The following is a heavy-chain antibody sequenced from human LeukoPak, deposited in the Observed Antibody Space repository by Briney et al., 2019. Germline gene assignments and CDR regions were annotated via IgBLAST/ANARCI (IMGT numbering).Heavy chain of an antibody. V-gene: IGHV4-4*07. CDR3: ARVSSSWYGEYYFDY. CDR2: IYTSGST. Sequence: PSETLSLXXTXXXXSISSYYWSWIRQPAGKGLEWIGRIYTSGSTNYNPSLKSRVTMSVDTSKNQFSLKLSPVTAADTAVYYCARVSSSWYGEYYFDYWGQGTLVTVSS. CDR1: XXSISSYY. D-gene: IGHD6-13*01. J-gene: IGHJ4*02.